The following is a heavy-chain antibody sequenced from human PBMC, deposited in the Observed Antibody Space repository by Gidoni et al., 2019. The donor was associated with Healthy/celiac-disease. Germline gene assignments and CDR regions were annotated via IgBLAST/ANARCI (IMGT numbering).Heavy chain of an antibody. D-gene: IGHD6-19*01. J-gene: IGHJ6*02. CDR3: ARFGSSGWYYYYGMDV. V-gene: IGHV4-34*01. CDR1: GGSFSGYY. CDR2: INHSGST. Sequence: VQLQQWGAGLLKPSETLSLTCAVYGGSFSGYYWSWIRQPPGKGLEWIGEINHSGSTNYNPSLKSRVTISVDTSKNQFSLKLSSVTAADTAVYYCARFGSSGWYYYYGMDVWGQGTTVTVSS.